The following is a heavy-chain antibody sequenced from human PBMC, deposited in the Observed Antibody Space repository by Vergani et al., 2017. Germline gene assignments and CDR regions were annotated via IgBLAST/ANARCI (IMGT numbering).Heavy chain of an antibody. D-gene: IGHD3-9*01. Sequence: EVQLLESGGGLVQPGGSLRLSCAASGFTFSSYAMSWVRQAPGKGLEWVSAISGSGGSTYYADSVKGRFTISRDNSKTTVDLQMNSLRAEDTAVYDYATDHGYGRYFDCLLPRPHSYGMDVWGQGTTVTVSS. V-gene: IGHV3-23*01. CDR1: GFTFSSYA. J-gene: IGHJ6*02. CDR2: ISGSGGST. CDR3: ATDHGYGRYFDCLLPRPHSYGMDV.